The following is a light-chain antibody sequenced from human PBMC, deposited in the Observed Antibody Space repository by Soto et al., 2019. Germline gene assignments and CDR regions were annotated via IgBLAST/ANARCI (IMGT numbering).Light chain of an antibody. CDR1: NTDLGVYGY. V-gene: IGLV2-14*01. CDR2: DVN. Sequence: ALAQPGSVSGSFGQSITIACSGPNTDLGVYGYVSWYQHQPGKAPKLLIYDVNNRPSGISDRFSGSKSGDTASLTISGLQAEDEADYFCLSQISGFVYGSGSGTNVTVL. J-gene: IGLJ1*01. CDR3: LSQISGFVYG.